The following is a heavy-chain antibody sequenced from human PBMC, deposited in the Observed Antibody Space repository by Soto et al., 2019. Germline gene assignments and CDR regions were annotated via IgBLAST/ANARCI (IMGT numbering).Heavy chain of an antibody. V-gene: IGHV4-59*08. CDR3: ARRTMDFWSGYSYYYYMDV. CDR2: IYYSGST. CDR1: GGSISSYY. Sequence: PSETLSLTCTVSGGSISSYYWSWIRQPPGKGLEWIGYIYYSGSTNYNPSLKSRVTISVDTSKNQFSLKLSSVTAADTAVYYCARRTMDFWSGYSYYYYMDVWGKGTTVTVS. J-gene: IGHJ6*03. D-gene: IGHD3-3*01.